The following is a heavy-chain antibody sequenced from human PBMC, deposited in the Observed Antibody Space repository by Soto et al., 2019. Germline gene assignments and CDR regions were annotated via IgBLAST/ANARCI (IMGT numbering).Heavy chain of an antibody. CDR1: GLTFNRYW. CDR3: ASDYCSSAHCYTYYFDP. D-gene: IGHD2-2*01. CDR2: INIDVINT. Sequence: LRLSCAASGLTFNRYWMHWVRHAPGQGLVWNSHINIDVINTNSTDTVKARFTIARDNAKSTLFLQMNSLKDEDTAVYYCASDYCSSAHCYTYYFDPWGQGIPVTVSA. J-gene: IGHJ5*01. V-gene: IGHV3-74*01.